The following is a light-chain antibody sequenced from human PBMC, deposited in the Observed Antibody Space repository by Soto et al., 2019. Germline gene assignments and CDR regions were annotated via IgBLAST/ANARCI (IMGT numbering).Light chain of an antibody. V-gene: IGKV1-33*01. CDR1: QDISNY. CDR3: QQYDNLPPFT. Sequence: DIQITQSPSSLSASVGDRVTITCQASQDISNYVNWYQQKPGKAPKLLIYDASNLETGVPSRFSGSGSGTDFTFTISSLQPEDIATYFCQQYDNLPPFTFGPGTKVDIK. CDR2: DAS. J-gene: IGKJ3*01.